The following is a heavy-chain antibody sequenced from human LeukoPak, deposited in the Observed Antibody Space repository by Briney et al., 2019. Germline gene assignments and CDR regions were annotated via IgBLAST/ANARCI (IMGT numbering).Heavy chain of an antibody. D-gene: IGHD7-27*01. CDR3: ARAKANWGSGDY. CDR2: INPNNGGT. Sequence: GASVTVSCKSSEYSFTDYYVHWVRQAPGQGLEWMGWINPNNGGTNYAQKFQGRSTMTRDTSNSTGYMEPRGLSSDDPAVYYCARAKANWGSGDYWGQGTLVTVSS. V-gene: IGHV1-2*02. J-gene: IGHJ4*02. CDR1: EYSFTDYY.